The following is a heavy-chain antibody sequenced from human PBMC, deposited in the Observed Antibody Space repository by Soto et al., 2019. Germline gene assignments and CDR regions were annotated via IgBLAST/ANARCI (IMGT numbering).Heavy chain of an antibody. V-gene: IGHV1-2*04. CDR3: ARGNVHCSSTSCREPFDY. CDR2: INPNSGGT. CDR1: GYTFTGYY. J-gene: IGHJ4*02. Sequence: ASVKVSCKASGYTFTGYYMHWVRQAPGQGLEWMGWINPNSGGTNYAQKFQGWVTMTRDTSISTAYMELSRLRSDDTAVYYCARGNVHCSSTSCREPFDYWGQRSLDTGSS. D-gene: IGHD2-2*01.